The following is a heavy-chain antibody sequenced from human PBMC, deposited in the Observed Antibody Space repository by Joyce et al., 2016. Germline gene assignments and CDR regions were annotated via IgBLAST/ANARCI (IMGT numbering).Heavy chain of an antibody. Sequence: EAQLVESGGALVQPGESVKLSCAASGLTFTTFWMSWARQARVKGVEWVANINEDGSDQYYVDSVRGGFTISRDNAKNSLYLQMNSLRAEDTAVYYCARGRGMGVWGQGTTVIVSS. CDR3: ARGRGMGV. CDR1: GLTFTTFW. J-gene: IGHJ6*02. V-gene: IGHV3-7*03. CDR2: INEDGSDQ.